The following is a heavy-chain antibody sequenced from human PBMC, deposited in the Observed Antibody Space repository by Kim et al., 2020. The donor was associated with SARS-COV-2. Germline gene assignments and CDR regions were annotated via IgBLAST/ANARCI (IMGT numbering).Heavy chain of an antibody. Sequence: GGSLRLSCAASGFTFSSYGMHWVRQAPGKGLEWVAVISYDGSNKYYADSVKGRFTISRDNSKNTLYLQMNSLRAEDTAVYYCAKSVVGAELYNWFDPWGQGTLVTVSS. CDR3: AKSVVGAELYNWFDP. J-gene: IGHJ5*02. D-gene: IGHD1-26*01. V-gene: IGHV3-30*18. CDR1: GFTFSSYG. CDR2: ISYDGSNK.